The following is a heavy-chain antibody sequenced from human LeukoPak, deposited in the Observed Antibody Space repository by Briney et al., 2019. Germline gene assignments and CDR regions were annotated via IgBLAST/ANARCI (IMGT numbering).Heavy chain of an antibody. J-gene: IGHJ4*02. Sequence: GGSLRLSCAASGFTFSTFAMIWVRQPPGKGLEWVSSIFPSGGEIHYADSVRGRFTISRDNSKNTLYLQMNSLRVDDMGVYYCARAPPTIGIDYWGQGTLVIVSS. CDR1: GFTFSTFA. CDR3: ARAPPTIGIDY. CDR2: IFPSGGEI. D-gene: IGHD1-1*01. V-gene: IGHV3-23*01.